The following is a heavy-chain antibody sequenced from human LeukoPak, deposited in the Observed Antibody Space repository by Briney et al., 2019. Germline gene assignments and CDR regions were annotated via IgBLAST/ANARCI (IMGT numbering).Heavy chain of an antibody. CDR3: AASSGSGNYAYYFDY. J-gene: IGHJ4*02. V-gene: IGHV3-7*01. Sequence: GGSLRLSCAASGFTFSSYCMTWVRQAPGKGLEWVAEIIQDGGMKYHADSVKGRFTISRDNSKNTLYLQMNSLRAEDTAVYYCAASSGSGNYAYYFDYWGQGTLVTVSS. CDR1: GFTFSSYC. D-gene: IGHD3-22*01. CDR2: IIQDGGMK.